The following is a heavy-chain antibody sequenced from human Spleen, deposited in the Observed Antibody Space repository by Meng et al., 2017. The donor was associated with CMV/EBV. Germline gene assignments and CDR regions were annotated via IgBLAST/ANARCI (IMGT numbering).Heavy chain of an antibody. CDR1: GYRFTDYY. V-gene: IGHV1-2*02. CDR2: INSNGGGT. Sequence: ASVKVSCKAFGYRFTDYYIHWVRQTPGQVLEWMGWINSNGGGTDYAQKLQGRVTMTTDTSTSTAYMELRSLRSDDTAVYYCARGAAGGSYYGMDVWGQGTTVTVSS. D-gene: IGHD3-16*01. CDR3: ARGAAGGSYYGMDV. J-gene: IGHJ6*02.